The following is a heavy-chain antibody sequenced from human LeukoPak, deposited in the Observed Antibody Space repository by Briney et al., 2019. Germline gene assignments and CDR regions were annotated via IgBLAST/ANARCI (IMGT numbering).Heavy chain of an antibody. D-gene: IGHD5-12*01. V-gene: IGHV3-7*01. Sequence: GGSLRLSCAASGFTFSSYWMSRVRQAPGKELQWVANIKQDGSAKYYVDSVKGRFTISRDNAKNSLYLQMNSLRAEDTAVYYCARVEASGYDYGAFDYWGQGTLVTVSS. CDR1: GFTFSSYW. CDR3: ARVEASGYDYGAFDY. J-gene: IGHJ4*02. CDR2: IKQDGSAK.